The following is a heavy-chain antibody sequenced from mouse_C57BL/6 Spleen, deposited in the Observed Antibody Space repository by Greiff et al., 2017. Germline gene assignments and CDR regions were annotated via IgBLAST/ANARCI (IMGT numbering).Heavy chain of an antibody. Sequence: EVQRVESGEGLVKPGGSLKLSCAASGFTFSSYAMSWVRQTPEKRLEWVAYISSGGDYIYYADTVKGRFTISRDNARNTLYLQMSSLKSDDTAMYYCTRSIYDRYYDAMPTRRQGASDTASS. V-gene: IGHV5-9-1*02. J-gene: IGHJ4*01. CDR1: GFTFSSYA. D-gene: IGHD2-3*01. CDR2: ISSGGDYI. CDR3: TRSIYDRYYDAMPT.